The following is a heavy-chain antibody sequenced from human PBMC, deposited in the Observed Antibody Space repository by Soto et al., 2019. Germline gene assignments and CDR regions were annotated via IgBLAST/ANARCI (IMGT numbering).Heavy chain of an antibody. CDR2: ISAYNGNT. CDR3: AREGGGYCSSTSCYIRERYYYYYGMDV. V-gene: IGHV1-18*01. Sequence: ASVKVSCKASGYTFTSYGISWVRQAPGQGLEWMGWISAYNGNTNYAQKLQGRVTMTTDTSTSTAYMELRSLRSDDTAVYYCAREGGGYCSSTSCYIRERYYYYYGMDVWGQGTTVTVSS. D-gene: IGHD2-2*02. CDR1: GYTFTSYG. J-gene: IGHJ6*02.